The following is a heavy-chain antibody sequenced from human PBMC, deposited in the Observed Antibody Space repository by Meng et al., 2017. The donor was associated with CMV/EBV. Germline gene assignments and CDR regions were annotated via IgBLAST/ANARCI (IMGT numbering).Heavy chain of an antibody. CDR1: GYTFTGYY. V-gene: IGHV1-2*02. CDR3: ARGLLWFGELYFDY. Sequence: ASVKVSCKASGYTFTGYYMHWVRQAPGQGLEWMGWINPNSGGTNYAQKFQGRVTMTRDTSLSTAYMELSRLRSDDTAVYYCARGLLWFGELYFDYWGQGTLVTVSS. D-gene: IGHD3-10*01. CDR2: INPNSGGT. J-gene: IGHJ4*02.